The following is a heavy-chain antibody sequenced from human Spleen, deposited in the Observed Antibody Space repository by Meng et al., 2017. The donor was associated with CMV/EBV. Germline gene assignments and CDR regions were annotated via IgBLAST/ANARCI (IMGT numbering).Heavy chain of an antibody. CDR1: GFTFSSYE. D-gene: IGHD3-3*01. J-gene: IGHJ5*02. Sequence: GESLKISCAASGFTFSSYEMNWVRQAPGKGLEWVSYISSSGSTIYYADSVKGRFTISRDNAKNSLYLQMNSLRAEDTAVYYCAKRGDYDFWSGYYKGWFDPWGQGTLVTVSS. CDR2: ISSSGSTI. V-gene: IGHV3-48*03. CDR3: AKRGDYDFWSGYYKGWFDP.